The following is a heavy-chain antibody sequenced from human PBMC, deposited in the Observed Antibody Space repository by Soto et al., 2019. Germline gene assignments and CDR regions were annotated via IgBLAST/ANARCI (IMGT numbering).Heavy chain of an antibody. CDR3: EKHYDSTDY. CDR2: IYPGDSDT. V-gene: IGHV5-51*01. CDR1: GYSFTSYW. D-gene: IGHD3-22*01. Sequence: GVSLKISCKTSGYSFTSYWIGWVRQMPGKGLEWMGIIYPGDSDTRYSPSFQGQITISADKFINTAYLQLSSLKASDTAMYYSEKHYDSTDYWGQRTLVRVSS. J-gene: IGHJ4*02.